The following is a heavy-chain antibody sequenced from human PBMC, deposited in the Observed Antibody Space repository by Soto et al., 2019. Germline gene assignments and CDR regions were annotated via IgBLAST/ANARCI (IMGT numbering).Heavy chain of an antibody. CDR3: ESWYSSSGVNWFDP. Sequence: QVQLQESGPGLVKPSQTLSLTCTVSGGSISSGGYYWSWIRQHPGKGLEWIGYIYYSGSTYYNPSLNSPVKTYVDASKTLFSLKLSSVTAADTAVYYCESWYSSSGVNWFDPWGQGTLVTVSP. V-gene: IGHV4-31*01. CDR1: GGSISSGGYY. J-gene: IGHJ5*02. D-gene: IGHD6-13*01. CDR2: IYYSGST.